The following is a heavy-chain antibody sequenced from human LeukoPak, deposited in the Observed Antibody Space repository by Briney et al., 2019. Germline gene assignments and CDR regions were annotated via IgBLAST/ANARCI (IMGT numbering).Heavy chain of an antibody. CDR1: GFTFSSYW. V-gene: IGHV3-48*04. Sequence: PGGSLRLPCAASGFTFSSYWMSWVRQAPGKGLEWISYITNIDSSKKYADSVKGRFTISRDNAKKSLFLQLNSLRADDTAVYYCARRTGSQAFDYWGQGTLVTVSS. D-gene: IGHD2-8*02. CDR2: ITNIDSSK. J-gene: IGHJ4*02. CDR3: ARRTGSQAFDY.